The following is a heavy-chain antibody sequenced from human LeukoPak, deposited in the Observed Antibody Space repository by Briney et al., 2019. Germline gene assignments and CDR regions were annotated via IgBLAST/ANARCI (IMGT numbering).Heavy chain of an antibody. J-gene: IGHJ3*02. CDR3: AKILGNDFWSGSGAFDI. CDR1: GFTFDDYA. Sequence: PGGSLRLSCAASGFTFDDYAMHWVRQAPGKGLEWVSGISWNSGSIGYADSVKGRFTISRDNAKNSLYLQMNSLRAEDTALYYCAKILGNDFWSGSGAFDIWGQGTMVTVSS. CDR2: ISWNSGSI. D-gene: IGHD3-3*01. V-gene: IGHV3-9*01.